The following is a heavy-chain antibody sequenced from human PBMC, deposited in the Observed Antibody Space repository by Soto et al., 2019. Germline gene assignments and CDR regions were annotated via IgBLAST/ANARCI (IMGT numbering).Heavy chain of an antibody. CDR3: ARIKGYSYGYVSDY. CDR2: ISSSSSYI. D-gene: IGHD5-18*01. Sequence: EVQLVESGGGLVKPGGSLRLSCAASGFTFSSYSMNWVRQAPGKGLEWVSSISSSSSYIYYADSVKGRFTISRDNAKNSLYLQMNSLRAEDTAVYYCARIKGYSYGYVSDYWGQGTLVTVSS. CDR1: GFTFSSYS. J-gene: IGHJ4*02. V-gene: IGHV3-21*01.